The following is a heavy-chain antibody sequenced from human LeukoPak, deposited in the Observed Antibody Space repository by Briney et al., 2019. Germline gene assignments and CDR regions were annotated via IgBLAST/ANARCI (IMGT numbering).Heavy chain of an antibody. D-gene: IGHD4-11*01. J-gene: IGHJ3*02. V-gene: IGHV4-59*01. CDR3: ARERGGDYSDAFDI. CDR2: IYYSGST. Sequence: SETLSLTCTVSGGSISGYYWSWIRQSPGKGLEWIGYIYYSGSTSYNPSLKSRVTISVDTSKNQFSLKLNSVTAADTAVYYRARERGGDYSDAFDIWGQGTLVTVSS. CDR1: GGSISGYY.